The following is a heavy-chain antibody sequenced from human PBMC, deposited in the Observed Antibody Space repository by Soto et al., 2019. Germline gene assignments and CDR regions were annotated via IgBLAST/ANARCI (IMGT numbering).Heavy chain of an antibody. J-gene: IGHJ4*02. Sequence: SETLSLTCAVSGGSISSGGYAWAWIRQPPGKGLEWVGHIYQSGSTYYNPSLKSRVTIAADRSKNQFSLNLASVTAADTAVYYCARSYSGGDAYFDYWGQGTVVTVSS. CDR2: IYQSGST. D-gene: IGHD2-21*02. CDR1: GGSISSGGYA. CDR3: ARSYSGGDAYFDY. V-gene: IGHV4-30-2*01.